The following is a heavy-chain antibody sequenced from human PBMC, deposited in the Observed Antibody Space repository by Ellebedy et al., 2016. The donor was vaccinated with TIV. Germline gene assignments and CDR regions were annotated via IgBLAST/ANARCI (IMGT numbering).Heavy chain of an antibody. D-gene: IGHD2-15*01. CDR2: ISGSGGRT. V-gene: IGHV3-23*01. J-gene: IGHJ4*02. CDR1: GLTFNIYV. CDR3: VADRYCSGGNCYWVDY. Sequence: PGGSLRLSCAASGLTFNIYVMNWVRQAPGKGLEWVSTISGSGGRTHYADSVKGRLTISRDNSKNTLYLQVNSLRAEDTAVYYCVADRYCSGGNCYWVDYWGQGTLVTVSS.